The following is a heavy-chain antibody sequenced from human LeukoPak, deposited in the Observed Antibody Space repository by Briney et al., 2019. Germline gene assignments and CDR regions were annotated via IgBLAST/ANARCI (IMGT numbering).Heavy chain of an antibody. D-gene: IGHD6-13*01. Sequence: GGSLRLSCAASGFSFSSTAMNWVRQAPGKGLEWVSASGTDGDTYYADSVQGRFTISRDNSRNTLYLQMTSLRADDTAVYYCAKTTPGTYPFDYWGQGTLVTVSP. CDR2: SGTDGDT. CDR3: AKTTPGTYPFDY. CDR1: GFSFSSTA. V-gene: IGHV3-23*01. J-gene: IGHJ4*02.